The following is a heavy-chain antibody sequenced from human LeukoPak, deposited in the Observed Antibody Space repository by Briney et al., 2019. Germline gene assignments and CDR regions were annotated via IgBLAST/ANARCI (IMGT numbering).Heavy chain of an antibody. CDR2: IKSKTDGGTT. CDR1: GFTFSNAW. CDR3: TTDSSSWQGYYYYYGMDV. Sequence: GGSLRLSCAASGFTFSNAWMSWVRQAPGKGLEWVGRIKSKTDGGTTDYAAPVKGRFTISRDDSKNTLYLQMNSLKTEDTAAYYCTTDSSSWQGYYYYYGMDVWGQGTTVAVSS. V-gene: IGHV3-15*01. D-gene: IGHD6-13*01. J-gene: IGHJ6*02.